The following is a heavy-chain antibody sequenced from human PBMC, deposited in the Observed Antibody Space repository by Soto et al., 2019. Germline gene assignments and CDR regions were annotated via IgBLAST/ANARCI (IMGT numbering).Heavy chain of an antibody. Sequence: ASVKVSCKASGYTFTSYGISWVRQAPGQGLEWMGWISAYNGNTNYAQKLQGRVTMTTDTSTSTAYMELRSLRSDDTAVYYYASSIAAAASLDPWGQGTLVTVSS. V-gene: IGHV1-18*04. CDR3: ASSIAAAASLDP. CDR2: ISAYNGNT. D-gene: IGHD6-13*01. CDR1: GYTFTSYG. J-gene: IGHJ5*02.